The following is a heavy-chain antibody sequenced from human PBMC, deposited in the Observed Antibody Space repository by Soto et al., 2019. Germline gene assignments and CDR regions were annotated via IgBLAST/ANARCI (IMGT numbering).Heavy chain of an antibody. CDR1: GFIFSRYG. V-gene: IGHV3-30*03. CDR3: ARDLPLYCRGDCNFDF. CDR2: ISYDGGER. J-gene: IGHJ4*02. D-gene: IGHD2-21*02. Sequence: PGGSLRLSCGGSGFIFSRYGMHWVRQAPGKGLEWVTGISYDGGERFYADSVKGRFTISRDNSKNRLDLQMSSLRPEDTAVYYCARDLPLYCRGDCNFDFWGQGTPVTVSS.